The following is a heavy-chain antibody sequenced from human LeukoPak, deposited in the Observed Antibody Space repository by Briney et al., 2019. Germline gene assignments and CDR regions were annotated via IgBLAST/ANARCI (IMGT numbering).Heavy chain of an antibody. CDR1: GYTFTSYD. J-gene: IGHJ5*02. CDR3: ALSSPLPPLVVVPAATNNWFDP. V-gene: IGHV1-8*01. Sequence: ASVKVSCKASGYTFTSYDINWVRQATGQGLEWMGWMNPNSGNTGYAQKFQGRVTMTRNTSISTAYMELSSLRSEDTAVYYCALSSPLPPLVVVPAATNNWFDPWGQGTLVTVSS. CDR2: MNPNSGNT. D-gene: IGHD2-2*01.